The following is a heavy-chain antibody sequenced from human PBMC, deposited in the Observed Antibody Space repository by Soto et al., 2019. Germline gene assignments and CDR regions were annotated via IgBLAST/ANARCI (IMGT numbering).Heavy chain of an antibody. J-gene: IGHJ5*02. D-gene: IGHD7-27*01. CDR1: GGSVRSGNYY. Sequence: SETLSLTCSVSGGSVRSGNYYWSWIRQPPGKGLEWIGYVYFSGSTNYNPSLKSRVSISADMSKNQISLKLTSVTAADTAIYYCASVTVGNQHWGFGPWGQGTLVTVS. V-gene: IGHV4-61*01. CDR3: ASVTVGNQHWGFGP. CDR2: VYFSGST.